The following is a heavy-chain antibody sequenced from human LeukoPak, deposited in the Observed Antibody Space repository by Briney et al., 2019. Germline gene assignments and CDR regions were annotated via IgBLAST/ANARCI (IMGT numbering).Heavy chain of an antibody. CDR3: AREGRGYSSMSLDY. Sequence: SETLSLTCTVSGGSISSYYWSWIRQPPGKGLEWIGYIYYSGSTNYNPSLKSRVTISVDTSKNQFSLKLSSVTAADTAVYYCAREGRGYSSMSLDYWGQGTLVTVSS. D-gene: IGHD5-18*01. V-gene: IGHV4-59*01. J-gene: IGHJ4*02. CDR2: IYYSGST. CDR1: GGSISSYY.